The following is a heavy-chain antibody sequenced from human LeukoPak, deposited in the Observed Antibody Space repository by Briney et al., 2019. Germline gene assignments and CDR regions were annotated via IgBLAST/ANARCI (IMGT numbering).Heavy chain of an antibody. CDR3: ARGGKLDDCSGGSCYSVCFDP. CDR1: GFTFSSYD. J-gene: IGHJ5*02. V-gene: IGHV3-13*01. D-gene: IGHD2-15*01. CDR2: IGTAGDT. Sequence: GGSLRLSCAASGFTFSSYDMHWVRQATGKGLEWVSAIGTAGDTYYPGSVKGRFTISRENAKNSLYLQMNSLRAGDTAVYYCARGGKLDDCSGGSCYSVCFDPWGQGTLVTVSS.